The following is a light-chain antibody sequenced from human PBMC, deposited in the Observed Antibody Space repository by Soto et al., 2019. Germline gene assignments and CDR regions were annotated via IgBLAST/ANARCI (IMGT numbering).Light chain of an antibody. Sequence: EIVLTQSPATLSLSPGERATLSCSASQSVSSYLAWYQQKPGQAPRLLLYGASTRATGIPDRFSGSGSGTEFTLTISRLEPEDLAVYYCQQYGSSPPKTFGQGTKVDI. CDR1: QSVSSY. J-gene: IGKJ1*01. CDR2: GAS. V-gene: IGKV3-20*01. CDR3: QQYGSSPPKT.